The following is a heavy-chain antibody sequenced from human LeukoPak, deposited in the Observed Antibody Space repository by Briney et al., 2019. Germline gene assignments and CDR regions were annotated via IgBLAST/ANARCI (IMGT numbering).Heavy chain of an antibody. V-gene: IGHV4-30-4*08. CDR3: AREYTAMVLDY. D-gene: IGHD5-18*01. CDR2: IYYSGST. CDR1: GGSISSGDYY. J-gene: IGHJ4*02. Sequence: PSETLSLTCTVSGGSISSGDYYWSWIRQPPGKGLEWIGNIYYSGSTYYNPALNSSVTISEDTSKNQFPLKLSSVTAADTVVYYCAREYTAMVLDYWGQGTLVTVSS.